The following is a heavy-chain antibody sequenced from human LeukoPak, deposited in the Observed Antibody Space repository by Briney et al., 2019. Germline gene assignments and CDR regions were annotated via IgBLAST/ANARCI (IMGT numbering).Heavy chain of an antibody. CDR2: MYYSGST. V-gene: IGHV4-39*01. D-gene: IGHD2-21*01. J-gene: IGHJ4*02. Sequence: SETLSLTCTVSGGSISSSTYCWSWVRQPPGKGLEWIGCMYYSGSTYYSSSLKGRVTISLDTPRNQFSLRLNSVTASDTAVYYCARHIAYHANLGYWGQGTLVTVSS. CDR1: GGSISSSTYC. CDR3: ARHIAYHANLGY.